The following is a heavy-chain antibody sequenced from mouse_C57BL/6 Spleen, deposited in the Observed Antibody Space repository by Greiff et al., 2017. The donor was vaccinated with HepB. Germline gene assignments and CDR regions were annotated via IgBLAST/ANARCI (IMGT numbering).Heavy chain of an antibody. V-gene: IGHV2-5*01. CDR2: IWRGGST. J-gene: IGHJ2*01. CDR1: GFSLTSYG. D-gene: IGHD2-2*01. CDR3: AKGGVTTGYYFDY. Sequence: VQRVESGPGLVQPSQSLSITCTVSGFSLTSYGVHWVRQSPGKGLEWLGVIWRGGSTDYNAAFMSRLSITKDNSKSQVFFKMNSLQADDTAIYYCAKGGVTTGYYFDYWGQGTTLTVSS.